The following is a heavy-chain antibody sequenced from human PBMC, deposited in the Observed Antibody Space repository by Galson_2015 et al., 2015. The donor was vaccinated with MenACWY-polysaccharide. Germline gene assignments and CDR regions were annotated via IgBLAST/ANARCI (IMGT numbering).Heavy chain of an antibody. CDR2: IQYDGSNK. CDR3: AREGSRIVFHAFDI. Sequence: SLRLSCAASGSRFSNSGMHWVRQAPGKGLEWVAVIQYDGSNKVYADSVKGRFTISRDNPKNTVFLEINTLGVEDTAVYYCAREGSRIVFHAFDIWGQGTMVTVSS. CDR1: GSRFSNSG. D-gene: IGHD2-2*01. V-gene: IGHV3-33*01. J-gene: IGHJ3*02.